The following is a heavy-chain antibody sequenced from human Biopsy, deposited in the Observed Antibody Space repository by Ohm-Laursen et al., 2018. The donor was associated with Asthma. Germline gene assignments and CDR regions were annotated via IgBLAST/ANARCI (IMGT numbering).Heavy chain of an antibody. CDR3: ARGYSGSDRIVYYYSGLEV. J-gene: IGHJ6*02. V-gene: IGHV1-69*01. CDR2: LIPVLGTP. D-gene: IGHD5-12*01. CDR1: GDSFSNYA. Sequence: VSCKASGDSFSNYAISRVRQAPGQGLEWMGGLIPVLGTPDHAQMFEGRVTITADESTSTAYMELSSLSSEDTAVYYCARGYSGSDRIVYYYSGLEVWGQGTTVTVSS.